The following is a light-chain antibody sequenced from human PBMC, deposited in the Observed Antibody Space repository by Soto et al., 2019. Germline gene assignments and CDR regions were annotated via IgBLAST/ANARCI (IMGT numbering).Light chain of an antibody. J-gene: IGKJ2*01. V-gene: IGKV1-33*01. Sequence: DIQMTQSPSSLSASVRDSVTITCQASQGVGQYLSWYQQRPGKAPDLLIYDAVQLKTGVPSRFGGSGSGTHFTFTITNLQPEDGATYFCLQYEALPLTFGQGTRVE. CDR1: QGVGQY. CDR3: LQYEALPLT. CDR2: DAV.